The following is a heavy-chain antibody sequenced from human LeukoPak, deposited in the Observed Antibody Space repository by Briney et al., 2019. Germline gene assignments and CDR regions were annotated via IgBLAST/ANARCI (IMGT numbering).Heavy chain of an antibody. CDR3: ARGPAAGTIPFDY. D-gene: IGHD2-2*01. CDR2: INHSGST. J-gene: IGHJ4*02. CDR1: GGSFSGYY. Sequence: PSETLSLTCAVCGGSFSGYYWSWIRQPPGKGLEWIGEINHSGSTNYNPSLKSRVTISVDTSKNQFSLKLSSVTAADTAVYYCARGPAAGTIPFDYWGQGTLVTVSS. V-gene: IGHV4-34*01.